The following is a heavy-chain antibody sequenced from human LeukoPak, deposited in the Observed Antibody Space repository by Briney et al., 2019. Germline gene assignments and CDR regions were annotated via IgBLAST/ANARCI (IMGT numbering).Heavy chain of an antibody. D-gene: IGHD3-10*01. CDR1: GFTFSSYS. J-gene: IGHJ4*02. Sequence: GGSLRLSCAASGFTFSSYSMNWVRQAPGKGLEWVSSISSSSSYIYYADSVKGRFTISRDNAKNSLYLQMNSLRAEDTAVYYCARVPHEGNSFGELSDWGQGTLVTVSS. V-gene: IGHV3-21*01. CDR2: ISSSSSYI. CDR3: ARVPHEGNSFGELSD.